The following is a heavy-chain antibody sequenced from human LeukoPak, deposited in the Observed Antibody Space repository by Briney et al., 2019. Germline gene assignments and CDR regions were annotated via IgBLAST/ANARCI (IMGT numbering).Heavy chain of an antibody. V-gene: IGHV1-2*06. Sequence: ASVKVSCKATGYIFTVYHIHWLRQAPGQEPEWMGRITPDSGDTNYALQFQGRVTMTRDTSINTAYMDLSRLTSDDTAVYYCARDLSSTPYWELDYRGQGTLVTVSS. CDR1: GYIFTVYH. CDR2: ITPDSGDT. CDR3: ARDLSSTPYWELDY. J-gene: IGHJ4*02. D-gene: IGHD1-26*01.